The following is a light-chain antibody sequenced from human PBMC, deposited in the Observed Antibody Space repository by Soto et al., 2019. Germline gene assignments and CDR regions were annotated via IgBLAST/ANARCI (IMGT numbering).Light chain of an antibody. Sequence: QSALTQPPSASGSPGQSVTISCTGTSSDVGGYNYVSWYQQHPGKAPKLMIYEVSKRPSGVPDRFSGSKSGNTASLTVSGQHAEDEADYCCSSYAGSNRVFGGGTKLTVL. V-gene: IGLV2-8*01. J-gene: IGLJ2*01. CDR3: SSYAGSNRV. CDR2: EVS. CDR1: SSDVGGYNY.